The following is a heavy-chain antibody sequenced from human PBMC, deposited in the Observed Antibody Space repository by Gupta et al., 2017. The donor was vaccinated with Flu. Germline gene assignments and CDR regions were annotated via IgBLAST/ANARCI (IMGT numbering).Heavy chain of an antibody. V-gene: IGHV1-8*01. CDR1: GYTFTSYD. J-gene: IGHJ6*02. Sequence: QVQLVQSGAEVKKPGASVKVSCKASGYTFTSYDINWVRQATGQGLEWMGWMNPNSGNTGYAQKFQGRVTMTRNTSISTAYMELSSLRSEDTAVYYCARGSLWFGELHPDYYYGMDVWGQGTTVTVSS. CDR2: MNPNSGNT. CDR3: ARGSLWFGELHPDYYYGMDV. D-gene: IGHD3-10*01.